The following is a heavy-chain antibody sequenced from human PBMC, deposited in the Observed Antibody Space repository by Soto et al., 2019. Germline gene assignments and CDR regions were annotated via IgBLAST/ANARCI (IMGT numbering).Heavy chain of an antibody. Sequence: EVQLVESGGGLVQPGGSLKLSCAASGFTFSGSAMHWVRQASGKGLEWVGRIRSKANSYATAYAASVKGRFTIARDDSKNTAYLHMNSLKTEDTAVYYCTRLPSLDYGDSNDYWGQGTLVTVSS. CDR3: TRLPSLDYGDSNDY. V-gene: IGHV3-73*01. D-gene: IGHD4-17*01. CDR2: IRSKANSYAT. J-gene: IGHJ4*02. CDR1: GFTFSGSA.